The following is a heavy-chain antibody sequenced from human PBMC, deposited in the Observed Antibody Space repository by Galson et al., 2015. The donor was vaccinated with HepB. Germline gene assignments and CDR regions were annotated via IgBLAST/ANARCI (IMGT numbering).Heavy chain of an antibody. CDR2: ISYDGSNK. D-gene: IGHD2-2*01. Sequence: SLRLSCAAPGFTFSSYGMHWVRQAPGKGLEWVAVISYDGSNKYYADSVKGRFTISRDNSKNTLYLQMNSLRAEDTAVYYCAKDGGRGYCSSTSCYDVDYWGQGPLVTVSS. CDR3: AKDGGRGYCSSTSCYDVDY. J-gene: IGHJ4*02. V-gene: IGHV3-30*18. CDR1: GFTFSSYG.